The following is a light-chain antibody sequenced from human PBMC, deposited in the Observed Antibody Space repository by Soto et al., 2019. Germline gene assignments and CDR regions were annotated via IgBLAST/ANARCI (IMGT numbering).Light chain of an antibody. CDR3: QHYNSYSEA. Sequence: DIKMSHSPSTLSGSVGDRVTITCRASQTISSWLAWYQQKPGKAPKLLIYKASTLKSGVPSRFSGSGSGTEFTLTISSLQPDDFATDYCQHYNSYSEAFGQGSKVDVK. V-gene: IGKV1-5*03. CDR1: QTISSW. CDR2: KAS. J-gene: IGKJ1*01.